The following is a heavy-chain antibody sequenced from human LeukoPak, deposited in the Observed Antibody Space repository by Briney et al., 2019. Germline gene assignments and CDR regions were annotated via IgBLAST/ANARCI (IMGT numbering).Heavy chain of an antibody. CDR2: IYSGGST. CDR1: GYIVSGKY. Sequence: GGSLRLSCAVSGYIVSGKYMGWVRQAPGKGLEWVSVIYSGGSTYYTDSVKGRFTISRDNSKNTLYLQMNSLRVEDTAVYYCVTPGPTVTGGFEYWGQGTLVTVSS. D-gene: IGHD4-17*01. V-gene: IGHV3-53*01. J-gene: IGHJ4*02. CDR3: VTPGPTVTGGFEY.